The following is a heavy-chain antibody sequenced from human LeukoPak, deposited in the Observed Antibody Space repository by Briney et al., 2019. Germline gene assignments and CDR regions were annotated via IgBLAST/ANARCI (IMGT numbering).Heavy chain of an antibody. Sequence: ASVKVSCKASGYTFTSYGISWVRQAPGQGLEWMGWISAYNGNTNYAQKLQGRVTTTTDTSTSTAYMELRSLRSDDTAVYYCARADPTVVTCPFDYWGQGTLVTVSS. D-gene: IGHD4-23*01. CDR1: GYTFTSYG. V-gene: IGHV1-18*01. CDR2: ISAYNGNT. CDR3: ARADPTVVTCPFDY. J-gene: IGHJ4*02.